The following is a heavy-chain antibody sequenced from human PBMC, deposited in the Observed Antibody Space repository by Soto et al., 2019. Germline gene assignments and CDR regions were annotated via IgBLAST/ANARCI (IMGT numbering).Heavy chain of an antibody. CDR1: GFTFSRYA. V-gene: IGHV3-30-3*01. CDR2: ISYDGSNK. J-gene: IGHJ6*02. Sequence: QVQLVESGGGVVQPGGSLRLSCVASGFTFSRYAMHWVRQAPGKGLEWVAVISYDGSNKYYADSVKGRFTISRDNSKNTLYLQMNSLRAEDTAVFYCARSDGAIYSKYPPQFYYYGMDVWGQGATVTVSS. CDR3: ARSDGAIYSKYPPQFYYYGMDV. D-gene: IGHD4-4*01.